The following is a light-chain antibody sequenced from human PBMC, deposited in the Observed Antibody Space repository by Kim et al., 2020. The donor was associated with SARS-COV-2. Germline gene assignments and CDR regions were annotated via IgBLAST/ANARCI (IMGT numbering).Light chain of an antibody. CDR1: QSVSSW. V-gene: IGKV1-5*03. Sequence: DIQMTQSPSTLSASVGDRVTITCRASQSVSSWLAWYQQKPGKAPKLLIYKASTLEGGVPSRFSGRGSGTEFTLTINSLQPDDFATYSCQQYDSHPYTFGQETKLEL. J-gene: IGKJ2*01. CDR2: KAS. CDR3: QQYDSHPYT.